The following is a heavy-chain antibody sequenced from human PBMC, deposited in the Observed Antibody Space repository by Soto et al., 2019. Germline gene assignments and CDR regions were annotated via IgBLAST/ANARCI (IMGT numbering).Heavy chain of an antibody. Sequence: PGGSLRLSCAASGFSFSSYWMSWVRQAPGKGLEWVANIKPDGSEGYYVDSVKGRFTLPRDNTKNSLYLQMRTLRAEDTAVYYCARDFSMVIVAPGYWGQGTLVTVSS. CDR2: IKPDGSEG. CDR3: ARDFSMVIVAPGY. J-gene: IGHJ4*02. CDR1: GFSFSSYW. V-gene: IGHV3-7*01. D-gene: IGHD5-12*01.